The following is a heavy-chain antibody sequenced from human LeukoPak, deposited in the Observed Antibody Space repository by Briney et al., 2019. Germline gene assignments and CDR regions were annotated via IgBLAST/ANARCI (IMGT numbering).Heavy chain of an antibody. J-gene: IGHJ4*02. CDR2: ISGSGGST. V-gene: IGHV3-23*01. CDR1: GFTFSSYA. D-gene: IGHD2-2*01. CDR3: VMSDLGSSLPFDY. Sequence: PGGSLRLSCVASGFTFSSYAMTWVRQAPGKGLEWVSGISGSGGSTYYTDSVKGRFTISRDNSKNTLYLQMNSRRAEDTAVYYCVMSDLGSSLPFDYWGQGTLVTVSS.